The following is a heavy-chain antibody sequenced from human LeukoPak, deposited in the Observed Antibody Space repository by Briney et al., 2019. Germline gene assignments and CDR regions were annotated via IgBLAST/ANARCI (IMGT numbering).Heavy chain of an antibody. V-gene: IGHV3-66*01. Sequence: GGSLRLSCAASGFTVSSNYMSWVRQAPGKGLEWVSIIYSGGSTYYADSVKGRFTISRDNSKNTLYLQMNSLRAEDTAVYYCASTMRDYYDSSGTLFDYWGQGTLVTVSS. D-gene: IGHD3-22*01. CDR1: GFTVSSNY. J-gene: IGHJ4*02. CDR2: IYSGGST. CDR3: ASTMRDYYDSSGTLFDY.